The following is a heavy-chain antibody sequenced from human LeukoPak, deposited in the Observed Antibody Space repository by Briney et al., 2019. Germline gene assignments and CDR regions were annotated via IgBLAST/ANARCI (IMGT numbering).Heavy chain of an antibody. V-gene: IGHV3-15*01. CDR3: TTRYCSGGRCDY. CDR1: GFTFSNAW. CDR2: IKSKTDGGTT. Sequence: GGSLRLSWAASGFTFSNAWMNWVRQAPGKGLELVGRIKSKTDGGTTDYAAPVKGRFTISRDDSKTTLYLQMNSLKTEDTAVYYCTTRYCSGGRCDYWGQGTLVTVSS. J-gene: IGHJ4*02. D-gene: IGHD2-15*01.